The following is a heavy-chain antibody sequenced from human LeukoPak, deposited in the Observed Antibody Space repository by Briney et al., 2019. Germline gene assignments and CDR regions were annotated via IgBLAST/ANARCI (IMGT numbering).Heavy chain of an antibody. CDR1: GGSISSYY. V-gene: IGHV4-59*12. J-gene: IGHJ4*02. D-gene: IGHD3-22*01. Sequence: SETLSLTCTVSGGSISSYYWSWIRQPPGKGLEWIGYIYYSGSTNYNPSLKSRVTISVDTSKNQFSLKLSSVTAADTAVYYCARAPYYYDSSGYYPRFDYWGQGTLVTVSS. CDR2: IYYSGST. CDR3: ARAPYYYDSSGYYPRFDY.